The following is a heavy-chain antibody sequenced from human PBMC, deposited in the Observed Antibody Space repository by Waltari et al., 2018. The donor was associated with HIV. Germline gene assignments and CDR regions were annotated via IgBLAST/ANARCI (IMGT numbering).Heavy chain of an antibody. CDR3: AKVAGRSGSYSHYYYGMDV. D-gene: IGHD1-26*01. CDR1: GFAFKNFA. CDR2: ISYDGDQ. Sequence: QVQLVESGGGVVQPGGSLRLSCAASGFAFKNFAMHWVRQAPGKGLEWVAVISYDGDQYYADSVKVRFTISRDNSKKSLFLQMSSLRPEDSAVYYCAKVAGRSGSYSHYYYGMDVWGQGTTVTVS. J-gene: IGHJ6*02. V-gene: IGHV3-30*18.